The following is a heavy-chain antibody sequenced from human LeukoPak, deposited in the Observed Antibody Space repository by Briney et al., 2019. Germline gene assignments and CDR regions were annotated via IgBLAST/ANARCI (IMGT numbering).Heavy chain of an antibody. CDR2: IYYSGST. CDR3: ARVDVVMGAFDI. D-gene: IGHD2-15*01. J-gene: IGHJ3*02. Sequence: SETLSLTCTVSGGSISSGDYYCSWIRQPPGKGLEWIGYIYYSGSTYYNPSLKSRVTISVDTSKNQFSLKLSSVTAADTAVYYCARVDVVMGAFDIWGQGTMVTVSS. CDR1: GGSISSGDYY. V-gene: IGHV4-30-4*01.